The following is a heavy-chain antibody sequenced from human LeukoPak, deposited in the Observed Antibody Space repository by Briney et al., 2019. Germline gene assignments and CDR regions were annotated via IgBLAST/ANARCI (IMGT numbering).Heavy chain of an antibody. V-gene: IGHV3-23*01. Sequence: GGSLRLSCAASGFTFSSYAMSWVRQAPGKRLEWVSAISGSGGSTYYADSVKGRFTISRDNSKNTLYLQMNSLRAEDTAVYYCANLLAAAGLQSYYYYGMDVWGQGTTVTVSS. CDR3: ANLLAAAGLQSYYYYGMDV. CDR2: ISGSGGST. D-gene: IGHD6-13*01. CDR1: GFTFSSYA. J-gene: IGHJ6*02.